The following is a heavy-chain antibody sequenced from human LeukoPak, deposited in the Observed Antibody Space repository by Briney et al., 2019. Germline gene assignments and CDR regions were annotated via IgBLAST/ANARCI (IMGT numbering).Heavy chain of an antibody. V-gene: IGHV3-23*01. CDR3: AKDREGTIADYFDY. CDR2: ISGSGGST. D-gene: IGHD1-7*01. J-gene: IGHJ4*02. Sequence: GGSLRLSCAASGFTFSSYAMSWVRQAPGKGLEWVSSISGSGGSTYYADSVKGRFTISRDNSKNTMYLQMNSLRGEDTAVYYCAKDREGTIADYFDYWGQGTLVTVSS. CDR1: GFTFSSYA.